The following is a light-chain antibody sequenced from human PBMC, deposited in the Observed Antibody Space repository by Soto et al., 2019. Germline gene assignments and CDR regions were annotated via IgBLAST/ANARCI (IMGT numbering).Light chain of an antibody. CDR3: ILYMGSGSWV. CDR1: SGSVSTSYY. Sequence: QAVVTQEPSLSVSPGGTVTLTCGLSSGSVSTSYYPSWYQLTPGQTPRTLSHITNIRSSGVPDRFSGSILGNKAALTSTGAQADDEAHYYCILYMGSGSWVFGGGTKVTVL. J-gene: IGLJ3*02. V-gene: IGLV8-61*01. CDR2: ITN.